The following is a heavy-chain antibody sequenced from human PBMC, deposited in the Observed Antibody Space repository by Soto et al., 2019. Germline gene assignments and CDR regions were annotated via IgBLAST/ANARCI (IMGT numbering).Heavy chain of an antibody. CDR2: INPNSGGT. Sequence: QVQLVQSGAEVKKPGASVKVSRKASGYTFTGYYMHWVRQAPGQGLEWMGWINPNSGGTNYAQKFQGWVTMTRDTSISTAYMELSRLRSDDTAVYYCAREIAVAGHYYFDYWGQGTLVTVSS. V-gene: IGHV1-2*04. J-gene: IGHJ4*02. D-gene: IGHD6-19*01. CDR1: GYTFTGYY. CDR3: AREIAVAGHYYFDY.